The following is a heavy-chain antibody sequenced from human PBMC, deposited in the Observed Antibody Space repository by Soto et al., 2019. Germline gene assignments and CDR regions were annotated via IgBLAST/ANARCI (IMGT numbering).Heavy chain of an antibody. D-gene: IGHD2-15*01. V-gene: IGHV3-21*01. J-gene: IGHJ6*02. Sequence: GGSLRLSCAASGFTFSSYSMNWVRQAPGKGLEWVSFISSSSSYIYYADSVKGRFTISRDNAKNSLYLQMNSLRGEDTAVYYCARDGGYCSGGSCLPYYGMDVWGQGTTVTVSS. CDR3: ARDGGYCSGGSCLPYYGMDV. CDR1: GFTFSSYS. CDR2: ISSSSSYI.